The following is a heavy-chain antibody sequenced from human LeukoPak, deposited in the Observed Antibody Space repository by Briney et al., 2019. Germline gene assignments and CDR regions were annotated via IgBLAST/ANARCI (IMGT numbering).Heavy chain of an antibody. CDR1: GFTFSSYA. D-gene: IGHD6-19*01. V-gene: IGHV3-23*01. Sequence: PGGSLRLSCAASGFTFSSYAMSWGRQAPGMGLEWVSAISGSGGSTYYADSVKGRFTISRDNSKYTLYLQMNSLRAEDTAVYYCAKDSQWLVCYDYWGQGTLVTVSS. CDR3: AKDSQWLVCYDY. CDR2: ISGSGGST. J-gene: IGHJ4*02.